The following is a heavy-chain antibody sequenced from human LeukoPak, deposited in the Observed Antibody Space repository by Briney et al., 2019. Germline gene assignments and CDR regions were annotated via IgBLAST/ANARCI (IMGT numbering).Heavy chain of an antibody. CDR3: ARSLYRNSYGVGY. Sequence: PGGSLRLSCAASGFTFSSYSMNWVRQPPGKGLEWIGEINHSGSTNYNPSLKSRVTISVDTSKNQFSLKLSSVTAADTAVYYCARSLYRNSYGVGYWGQGTLVTVSS. J-gene: IGHJ4*02. CDR1: GFTFSSYS. D-gene: IGHD5-18*01. CDR2: INHSGST. V-gene: IGHV4-34*01.